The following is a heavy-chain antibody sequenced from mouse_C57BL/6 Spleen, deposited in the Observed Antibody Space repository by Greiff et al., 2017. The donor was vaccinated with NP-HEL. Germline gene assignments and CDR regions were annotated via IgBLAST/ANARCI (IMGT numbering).Heavy chain of an antibody. V-gene: IGHV1-74*01. D-gene: IGHD1-1*01. CDR2: IHPSDSDT. CDR1: GYTFTSYW. J-gene: IGHJ2*01. Sequence: QVQLKQPGAELVKPGASVKVSCKASGYTFTSYWMHWVKQRPGQGLEWIGRIHPSDSDTNYNQKFKGKATLTVDKSSSTAYMQLSSLTSEDSAVYYCAISRHRYGSNYFDYWGQGTTLTVSS. CDR3: AISRHRYGSNYFDY.